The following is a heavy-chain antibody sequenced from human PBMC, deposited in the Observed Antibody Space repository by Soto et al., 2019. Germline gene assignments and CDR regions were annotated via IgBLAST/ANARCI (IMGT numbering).Heavy chain of an antibody. CDR2: ISYDGSNK. J-gene: IGHJ4*02. V-gene: IGHV3-30*18. D-gene: IGHD3-22*01. Sequence: GGSLRLSCAASGFTFSSYGMHWVRQAPGKGLEWVAVISYDGSNKYYADSVKGRFTISRDNSKNTLYLQMNSLRAEDTAVYYFAKDRVTMIVVAPFDYWGQGTLVTVSS. CDR3: AKDRVTMIVVAPFDY. CDR1: GFTFSSYG.